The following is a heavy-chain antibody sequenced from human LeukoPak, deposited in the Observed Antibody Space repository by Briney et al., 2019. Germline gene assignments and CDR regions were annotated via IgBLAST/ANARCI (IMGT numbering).Heavy chain of an antibody. CDR2: IKQDGSEK. CDR3: ARPPYGDPYAFDI. CDR1: GFTFSSYW. D-gene: IGHD4-17*01. Sequence: PGGSLRLSCAASGFTFSSYWMSWVRQAPGKGLERVANIKQDGSEKYYVDSVKGRFTISRDNAKNSLYLQMNSLRAEDTAVYYCARPPYGDPYAFDIWGQGTMVTVSS. J-gene: IGHJ3*02. V-gene: IGHV3-7*03.